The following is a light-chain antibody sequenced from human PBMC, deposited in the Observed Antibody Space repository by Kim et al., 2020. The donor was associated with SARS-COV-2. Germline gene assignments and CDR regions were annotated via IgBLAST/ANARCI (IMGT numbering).Light chain of an antibody. CDR2: DAS. Sequence: SSPGERATLSCRASQSVSSYLAWYQQRPGQAPRLLIYDASNRATGIPARFSGSGSGIDFTLTISSLEPEDFAVYYCQQRSNWPPTFGGGTKVDIK. J-gene: IGKJ4*01. V-gene: IGKV3-11*01. CDR3: QQRSNWPPT. CDR1: QSVSSY.